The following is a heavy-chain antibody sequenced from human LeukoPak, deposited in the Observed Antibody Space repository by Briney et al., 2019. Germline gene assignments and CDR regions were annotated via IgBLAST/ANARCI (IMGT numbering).Heavy chain of an antibody. CDR3: ARADIIVVAGATPVGSAFEY. V-gene: IGHV1-18*01. CDR1: GYTFISYG. D-gene: IGHD2-15*01. Sequence: ASLKVSCKTSGYTFISYGISWLRQAPGQGIEWMGWISANKGDTEHAQKLQGRLTVTRDTSTSTAYMELKRLKSDDTAVYYCARADIIVVAGATPVGSAFEYWGQGTLITVS. J-gene: IGHJ4*02. CDR2: ISANKGDT.